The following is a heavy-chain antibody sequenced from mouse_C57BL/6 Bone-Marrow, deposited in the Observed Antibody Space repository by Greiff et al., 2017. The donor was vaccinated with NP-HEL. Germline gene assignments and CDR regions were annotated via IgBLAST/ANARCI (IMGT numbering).Heavy chain of an antibody. CDR1: GYTFTDYY. Sequence: EVKLMESGPVLVKPGASVKMSCKASGYTFTDYYMNWVKQSHGKSLEWIGVINPYNGGTSYNQKFKGKATLTVDKSSSTAYMELNSLTSEDSAVYYCASLDGYFAYWGQGTLVTVSA. D-gene: IGHD2-3*01. J-gene: IGHJ3*01. CDR2: INPYNGGT. V-gene: IGHV1-19*01. CDR3: ASLDGYFAY.